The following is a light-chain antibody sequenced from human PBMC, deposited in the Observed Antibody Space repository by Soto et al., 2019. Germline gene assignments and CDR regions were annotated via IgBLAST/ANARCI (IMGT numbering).Light chain of an antibody. V-gene: IGKV3-20*01. J-gene: IGKJ3*01. CDR2: GAS. CDR1: QSVSSSY. CDR3: HQYGSSPPLT. Sequence: EIVLTQSPGTLSLSPGERATLSCSASQSVSSSYLAWYPQKPGQAPRLRIYGASSRATGIPDRFSGSGSGPDFTLTISRLEPEDFTVYYCHQYGSSPPLTFGPGTKVDIK.